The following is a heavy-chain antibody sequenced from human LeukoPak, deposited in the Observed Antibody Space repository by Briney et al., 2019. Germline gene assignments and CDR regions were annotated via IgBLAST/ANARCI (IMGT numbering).Heavy chain of an antibody. J-gene: IGHJ3*02. CDR1: GFTFSSYS. Sequence: GGSLRLSCAASGFTFSSYSMNWVRQAPGKGLEWVSSISSSSSYIYYAGSVKGRFTISRDNAKNSLYLQMNSLRAEDTAVYYCARSWELHAFDIWGQGTMVTVSS. CDR2: ISSSSSYI. D-gene: IGHD1-26*01. V-gene: IGHV3-21*01. CDR3: ARSWELHAFDI.